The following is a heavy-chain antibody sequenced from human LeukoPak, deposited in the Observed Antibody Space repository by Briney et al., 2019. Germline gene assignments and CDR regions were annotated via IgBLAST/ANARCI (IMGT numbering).Heavy chain of an antibody. V-gene: IGHV3-53*01. CDR1: GFTVSSNY. CDR3: ARVNGDTAVGYYFDY. D-gene: IGHD5-18*01. J-gene: IGHJ4*02. Sequence: PGGSLRLSCAASGFTVSSNYMSWVRQAPGKGLEWVSVIYSGGSTYYADSVKGRFTISRDNSKNTLYLQMNSLRAEDTAVYYCARVNGDTAVGYYFDYWGQGTLVTVSS. CDR2: IYSGGST.